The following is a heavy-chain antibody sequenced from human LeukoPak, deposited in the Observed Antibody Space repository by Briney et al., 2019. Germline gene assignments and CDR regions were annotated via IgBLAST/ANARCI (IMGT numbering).Heavy chain of an antibody. CDR3: ARGSWDYYDSSGASLDY. V-gene: IGHV3-74*01. Sequence: GGSLRLSCAASGFTFSSYWMHWVRQAPGKGLVWVSRINSDGSSTSYADSVKGRFTISRDNAKNTLYLRMNSLRAEDTAVYYCARGSWDYYDSSGASLDYWGQGTLVTVSS. CDR1: GFTFSSYW. CDR2: INSDGSST. J-gene: IGHJ4*02. D-gene: IGHD3-22*01.